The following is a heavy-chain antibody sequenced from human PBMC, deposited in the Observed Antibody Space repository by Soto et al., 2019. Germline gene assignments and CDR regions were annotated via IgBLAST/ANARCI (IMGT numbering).Heavy chain of an antibody. V-gene: IGHV3-30*18. J-gene: IGHJ6*02. CDR2: ISYDGSNK. Sequence: PWWSLRLSCAASVFTFSNYGMHWVRQAPGKGLEWVAVISYDGSNKYYADSVKGRLSISRDNSKNTLYLQMNSLRAEDTAVYYCAKQLGYCSSTSCRDYYYGMDVWGQGTTVTVSS. D-gene: IGHD2-2*01. CDR1: VFTFSNYG. CDR3: AKQLGYCSSTSCRDYYYGMDV.